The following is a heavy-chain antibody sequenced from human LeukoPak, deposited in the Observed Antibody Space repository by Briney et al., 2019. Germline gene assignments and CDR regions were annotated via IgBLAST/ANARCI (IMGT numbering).Heavy chain of an antibody. CDR1: GGSFSGYY. CDR3: ASSRDLLLAY. Sequence: SETLSLTCAVYGGSFSGYYWSWIRQPPGKGLEWIGEINHSGSTNYNPSLKSRVTISVDTSKNQFSLKLSSVTAADTAVYYCASSRDLLLAYWGQGTLVTVSS. V-gene: IGHV4-34*01. D-gene: IGHD1-26*01. CDR2: INHSGST. J-gene: IGHJ4*02.